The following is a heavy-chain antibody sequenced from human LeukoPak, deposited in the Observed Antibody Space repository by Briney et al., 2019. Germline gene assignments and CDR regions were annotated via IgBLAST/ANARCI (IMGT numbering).Heavy chain of an antibody. J-gene: IGHJ4*02. CDR1: GYTFTSYD. CDR2: MNSNSGNT. CDR3: ARGRHSSGWYVDY. Sequence: ASVKVSCKASGYTFTSYDINWVRQATGQGLEWMGWMNSNSGNTGYAQKFQGRVTMTRNTSIGTAYMELSSLRSEDTAVYYCARGRHSSGWYVDYWGRGTLVTVSS. D-gene: IGHD6-19*01. V-gene: IGHV1-8*01.